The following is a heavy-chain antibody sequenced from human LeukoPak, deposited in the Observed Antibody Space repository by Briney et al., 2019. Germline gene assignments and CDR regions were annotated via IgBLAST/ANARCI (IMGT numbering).Heavy chain of an antibody. CDR1: GYTFTSYD. D-gene: IGHD3-22*01. J-gene: IGHJ3*02. V-gene: IGHV1-69*04. CDR3: ARDQGRYYYDSSGYYLEEAFDI. CDR2: IIPILGIA. Sequence: ASVKVSCKASGYTFTSYDINWVRQATGQGLEWMGRIIPILGIANYAQKFQGRVTITADKSTSTAYMELSSLRSEDTAVYYCARDQGRYYYDSSGYYLEEAFDIWGQGTMVTVSS.